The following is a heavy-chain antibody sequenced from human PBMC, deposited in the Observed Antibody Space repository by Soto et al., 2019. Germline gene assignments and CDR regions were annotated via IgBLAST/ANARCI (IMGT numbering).Heavy chain of an antibody. D-gene: IGHD3-3*01. V-gene: IGHV1-58*01. CDR2: IVVGSGNT. CDR1: GFTFTSSA. Sequence: QMQLVQSGPEVKKPGTSVKVSCKASGFTFTSSAVQWVRQARGQLLEWIGWIVVGSGNTNYAQKCQERDTSSRDMSTITAYRVLRSLRSEDTAVYYCAAGAPYDFWSGFDPWGQGTLVTVSS. CDR3: AAGAPYDFWSGFDP. J-gene: IGHJ5*02.